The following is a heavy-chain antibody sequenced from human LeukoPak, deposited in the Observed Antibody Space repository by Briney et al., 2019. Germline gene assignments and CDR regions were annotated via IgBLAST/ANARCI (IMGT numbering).Heavy chain of an antibody. D-gene: IGHD4-23*01. CDR3: ASCYGGNSPYWYFDL. CDR1: GGSIDSNTYY. V-gene: IGHV4-39*07. J-gene: IGHJ2*01. Sequence: SETLSLTCSVSGGSIDSNTYYWGWIRQPPGKGLEWIGSIYYSGSTHSNPSLKSRVTISVDTSKNQFSLKLSSVTAADTAVYYCASCYGGNSPYWYFDLWGRGTLVTVSS. CDR2: IYYSGST.